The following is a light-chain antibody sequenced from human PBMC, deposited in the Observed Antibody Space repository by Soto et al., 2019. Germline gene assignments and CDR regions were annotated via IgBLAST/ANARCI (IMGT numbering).Light chain of an antibody. V-gene: IGLV1-47*01. CDR3: AAWDDSLSGWV. J-gene: IGLJ3*02. CDR1: SSNIGSNY. Sequence: QSVLTQSPSASGTPGQRVTDSCSGRSSNIGSNYVYWYQQLPGAAPKLLIYENSHRPSGVPDRFSASKSGTSASLAISGLRSEDEADYYCAAWDDSLSGWVFGGGTKLTVL. CDR2: ENS.